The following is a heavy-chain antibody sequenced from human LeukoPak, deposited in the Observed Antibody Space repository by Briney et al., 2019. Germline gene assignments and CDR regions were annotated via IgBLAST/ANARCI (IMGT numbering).Heavy chain of an antibody. CDR2: IYYSGST. Sequence: SETLSLTCTVSGGSISSSSDFWDWIRQPAGKGLEWIGSIYYSGSTAYNPSVKSRVTMSVDTSKNQFSVRLSSVTAADTAIYYCARRRAATGTIRPISCFDSWGLGTLVTVSS. J-gene: IGHJ4*02. V-gene: IGHV4-39*01. D-gene: IGHD1-1*01. CDR3: ARRRAATGTIRPISCFDS. CDR1: GGSISSSSDF.